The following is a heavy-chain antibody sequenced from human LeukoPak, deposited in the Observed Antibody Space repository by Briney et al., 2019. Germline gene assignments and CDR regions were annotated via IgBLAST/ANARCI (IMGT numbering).Heavy chain of an antibody. Sequence: SQTLSLTCVISGDSFSNNSASWNWIRQSTSRGLEWLGRTYYRSRWYKDYAVSVKSRITINPDTSKNQFSLQLNSVTPEDTAVNYCARWLTTWGQGTLVTVSS. V-gene: IGHV6-1*01. CDR2: TYYRSRWYK. CDR1: GDSFSNNSAS. CDR3: ARWLTT. J-gene: IGHJ5*02. D-gene: IGHD3-9*01.